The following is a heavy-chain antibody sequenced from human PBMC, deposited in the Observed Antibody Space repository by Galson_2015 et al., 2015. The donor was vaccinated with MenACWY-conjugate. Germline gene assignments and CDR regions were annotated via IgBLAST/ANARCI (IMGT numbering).Heavy chain of an antibody. J-gene: IGHJ6*03. CDR1: GFTFSSYN. V-gene: IGHV3-21*01. CDR2: ISSYSTYI. CDR3: ARVGTWIHQYFYYMDV. Sequence: SLRLSCAASGFTFSSYNMHWVRQAPGKGLQWVSSISSYSTYIYYEDSLKGRFTISRDNANNSLYLELNTLRAEDTAVYFCARVGTWIHQYFYYMDVWGKGTTVTVSS. D-gene: IGHD5-18*01.